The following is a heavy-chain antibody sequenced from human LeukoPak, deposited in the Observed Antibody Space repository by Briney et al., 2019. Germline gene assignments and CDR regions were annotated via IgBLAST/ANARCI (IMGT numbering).Heavy chain of an antibody. J-gene: IGHJ3*02. D-gene: IGHD3-10*01. V-gene: IGHV1-3*01. CDR3: ARTFGAVSGDAFDI. Sequence: ASVKVSCKASGYTFTSYAMHWVRQAPGQRLEWMGWINAGNGNIKYSQKFQGRVTITRDTSASTAYMELSSLRSEDTAVYYCARTFGAVSGDAFDIWGQGTMVTVSS. CDR2: INAGNGNI. CDR1: GYTFTSYA.